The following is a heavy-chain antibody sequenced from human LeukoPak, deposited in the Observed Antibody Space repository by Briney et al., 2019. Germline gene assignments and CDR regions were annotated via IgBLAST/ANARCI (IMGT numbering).Heavy chain of an antibody. V-gene: IGHV1-2*02. Sequence: VASVKVSCKASAYTFTAYGISWVRQAPGQGLEWMGWINPSSGGTNYAQKFQGRVTMTRDTSISTAYMELSRLRSDDTAVYYCARGVFSSGWTTHEGNWFDPWGQGTLVTVSS. D-gene: IGHD6-19*01. CDR2: INPSSGGT. CDR1: AYTFTAYG. CDR3: ARGVFSSGWTTHEGNWFDP. J-gene: IGHJ5*02.